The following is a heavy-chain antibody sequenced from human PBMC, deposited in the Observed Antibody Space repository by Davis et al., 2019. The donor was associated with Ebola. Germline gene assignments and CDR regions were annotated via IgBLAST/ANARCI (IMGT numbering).Heavy chain of an antibody. CDR1: GFTFSRYA. CDR3: AGGDFWSGQFDH. CDR2: ISGNGGGT. D-gene: IGHD3-3*01. V-gene: IGHV3-23*01. Sequence: GGSLRLSCAASGFTFSRYAMSWVRQAPGKGLEWVSAISGNGGGTYYADSVKGRFTISRDNSKSTLFLQLTSLRGEDSAIYYCAGGDFWSGQFDHWGQGTLVTVSS. J-gene: IGHJ4*02.